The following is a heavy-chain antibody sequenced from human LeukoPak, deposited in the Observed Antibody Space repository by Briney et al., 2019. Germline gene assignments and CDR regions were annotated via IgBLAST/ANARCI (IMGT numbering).Heavy chain of an antibody. V-gene: IGHV4-4*07. CDR1: GGSISSYY. CDR2: IYTSGST. CDR3: ATPIPDCSGGSCYLTDAFDI. J-gene: IGHJ3*02. Sequence: SETLSLTCTVSGGSISSYYWSWLRQPAGKGVEGIGRIYTSGSTNYNPSLQSPVTISVHTSKNQFSLKLSSVTAADTAVHYCATPIPDCSGGSCYLTDAFDIRGQGTMVTVSS. D-gene: IGHD2-15*01.